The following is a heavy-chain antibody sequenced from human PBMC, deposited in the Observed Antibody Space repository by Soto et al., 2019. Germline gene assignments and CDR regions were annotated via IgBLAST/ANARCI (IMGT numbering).Heavy chain of an antibody. V-gene: IGHV3-15*01. CDR1: GFTFSNAW. CDR2: IKSKTDGGTT. Sequence: GGSLRLSCAASGFTFSNAWMSWVRQAPGKGLEWVGRIKSKTDGGTTDYAAPVKGRFTISRDDSKNTLYLQMNSLKTEDTAVYYCAKGKGTGVTRVGAFDIWGQGTMVTVSS. CDR3: AKGKGTGVTRVGAFDI. J-gene: IGHJ3*02. D-gene: IGHD2-8*02.